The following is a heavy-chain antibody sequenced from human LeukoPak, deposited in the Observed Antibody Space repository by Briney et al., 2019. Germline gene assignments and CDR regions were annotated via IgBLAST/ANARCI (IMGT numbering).Heavy chain of an antibody. CDR3: ARGLRVYCSSTSCPTAY. Sequence: ASVKVSCKASGYTFTGYYMHWVRQAPGQGLEWMGWINPNSGGTNYAQKFQGRVTMTRDTSISTAYMELSRLRSDDTAVYYCARGLRVYCSSTSCPTAYWGQGTLVTVSS. V-gene: IGHV1-2*02. D-gene: IGHD2-2*01. J-gene: IGHJ4*02. CDR2: INPNSGGT. CDR1: GYTFTGYY.